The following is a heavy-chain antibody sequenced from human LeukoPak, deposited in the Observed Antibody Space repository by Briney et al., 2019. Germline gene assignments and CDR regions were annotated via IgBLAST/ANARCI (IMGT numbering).Heavy chain of an antibody. J-gene: IGHJ5*02. CDR2: TYYRSKWYN. V-gene: IGHV6-1*01. CDR1: GDSVSSNSAA. CDR3: AREKTYSSGWYGSWFDP. D-gene: IGHD6-19*01. Sequence: SQTLSLTCAISGDSVSSNSAAWNWIRQSPSRGLEWLGRTYYRSKWYNDYAVSVKSRITINPDTSKNQFSLQLNSVTPEDTAVYYCAREKTYSSGWYGSWFDPWGQGTLVTVSS.